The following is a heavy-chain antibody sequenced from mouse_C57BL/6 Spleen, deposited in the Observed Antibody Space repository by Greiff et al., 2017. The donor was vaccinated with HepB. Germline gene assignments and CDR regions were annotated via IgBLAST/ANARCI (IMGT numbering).Heavy chain of an antibody. CDR2: SSSGGSYT. D-gene: IGHD2-4*01. CDR1: GFTFSSYG. CDR3: ARKSLYDYDGTPFAY. V-gene: IGHV5-6*01. J-gene: IGHJ3*01. Sequence: EVQGVESGGDLVKPGGSLKLSCAASGFTFSSYGMSWVRQTPDKRLEWVATSSSGGSYTYYPESVKGRFTISRDNAKNTLYLQMSSLKSEDTAMYYCARKSLYDYDGTPFAYWGQGTLVTVSA.